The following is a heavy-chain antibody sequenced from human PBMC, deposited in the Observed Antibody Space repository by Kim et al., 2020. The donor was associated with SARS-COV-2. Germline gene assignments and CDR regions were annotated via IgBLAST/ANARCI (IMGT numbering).Heavy chain of an antibody. CDR3: ARAPRIAARPFTVPHYGMDV. Sequence: GGSLRLSCAASGFTFSSYDMHWVRQATGKGLEWVSAIGTAGDTYYPGSVKGRFTISRENAKNSLYLQMNSLRAGDTAVYYCARAPRIAARPFTVPHYGMDVWGQGTTVTVSS. CDR2: IGTAGDT. CDR1: GFTFSSYD. V-gene: IGHV3-13*04. J-gene: IGHJ6*02. D-gene: IGHD6-6*01.